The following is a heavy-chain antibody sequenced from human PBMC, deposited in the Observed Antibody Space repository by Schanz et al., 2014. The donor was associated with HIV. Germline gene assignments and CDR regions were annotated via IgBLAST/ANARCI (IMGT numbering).Heavy chain of an antibody. CDR3: TTRRVLGVGQDF. J-gene: IGHJ4*02. CDR2: VTNSGSYV. V-gene: IGHV3-33*05. Sequence: QVQLVESGGGVVQPGRSLRLSCAASGFTFSNYGMHWVRQAPGKGLEWVSAVTNSGSYVNYADSVKGRFTISRDNSKNTLYLQMNSLKTEDTAVYFCTTRRVLGVGQDFWGRGTLVTVSS. CDR1: GFTFSNYG. D-gene: IGHD3-3*01.